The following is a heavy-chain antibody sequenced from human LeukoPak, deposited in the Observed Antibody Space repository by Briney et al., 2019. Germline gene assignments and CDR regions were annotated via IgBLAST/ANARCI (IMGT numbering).Heavy chain of an antibody. D-gene: IGHD6-13*01. J-gene: IGHJ3*02. V-gene: IGHV4-30-4*01. Sequence: SQTLSLTCTVSGGSISSGDYYWSWIRQPPGEGLEWIGYIYYSGSTYYNPSLKSRVTISVDTSKNQFSLKLSSVTAADTAVYYCARDQEYSSSHISDAFDIWGQGTMVTVSS. CDR1: GGSISSGDYY. CDR2: IYYSGST. CDR3: ARDQEYSSSHISDAFDI.